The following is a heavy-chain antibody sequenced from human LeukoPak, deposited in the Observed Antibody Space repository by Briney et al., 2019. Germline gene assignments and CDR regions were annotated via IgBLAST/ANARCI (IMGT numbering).Heavy chain of an antibody. CDR3: ARVGSRGYYFDY. J-gene: IGHJ4*02. CDR1: GFTFSSYS. V-gene: IGHV3-21*01. D-gene: IGHD1-26*01. Sequence: GGSLRLSCAASGFTFSSYSMNWVRQAPGKGLEWVPSISSNSSYIYYADSVKGRFTISRDNANNSLFLQMTSLTAEDTAVFYCARVGSRGYYFDYWGQGTLVSVSS. CDR2: ISSNSSYI.